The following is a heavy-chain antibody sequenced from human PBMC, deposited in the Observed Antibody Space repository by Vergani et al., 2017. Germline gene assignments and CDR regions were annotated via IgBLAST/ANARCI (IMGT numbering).Heavy chain of an antibody. CDR2: IIPIFGTA. V-gene: IGHV1-69*06. D-gene: IGHD1-7*01. Sequence: QVQLVQSGAEVKKPGSSVKVSCKASGGTFSSYAISWVRQAPGQGLEWMGGIIPIFGTANYAQKLQGRVTMTTDTSTSTAYMELRSLRSDDTAVYYCARATGTTAATKFDYWGQGTLATVSS. CDR3: ARATGTTAATKFDY. J-gene: IGHJ4*02. CDR1: GGTFSSYA.